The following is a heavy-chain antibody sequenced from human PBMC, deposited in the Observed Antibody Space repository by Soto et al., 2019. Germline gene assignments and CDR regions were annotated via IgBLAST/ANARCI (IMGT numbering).Heavy chain of an antibody. CDR1: GFTVSTNY. V-gene: IGHV3-53*01. J-gene: IGHJ3*02. D-gene: IGHD2-15*01. CDR2: IYSAGRT. CDR3: ARRSSAFDI. Sequence: GGSLRLSCVASGFTVSTNYMNWVRQAPGKGLEWVSIIYSAGRTDYTESVKGRFTMSRDNSKNTLYLQMNSLRAEDTAVYYCARRSSAFDIWGQGTMVTVS.